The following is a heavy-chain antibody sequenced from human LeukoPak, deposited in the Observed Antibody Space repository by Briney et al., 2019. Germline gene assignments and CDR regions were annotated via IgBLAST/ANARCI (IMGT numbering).Heavy chain of an antibody. CDR1: GGSISSYY. V-gene: IGHV4-59*08. J-gene: IGHJ4*02. Sequence: SETLSLTCTVSGGSISSYYWSWIRQPPGKGLEWIGYIYYSGSTNYNPSLKSRITISVDTSKNQFSLKLCSVTAADTAVYYCARRGYSYGNFDYWGQGTLVTVSS. D-gene: IGHD5-18*01. CDR2: IYYSGST. CDR3: ARRGYSYGNFDY.